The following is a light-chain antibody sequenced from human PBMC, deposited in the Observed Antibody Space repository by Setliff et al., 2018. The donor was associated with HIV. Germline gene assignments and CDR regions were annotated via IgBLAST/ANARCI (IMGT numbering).Light chain of an antibody. CDR3: CSYAGSYLKV. J-gene: IGLJ1*01. Sequence: QSALTQPASVSGSPGQSITISCTGTTSDIGNFNLVSWYQQHPGKAPKLMICEVSKRPSGVSDRFSGSKSANTASLTISGLQAEDEADYYCCSYAGSYLKVFGSGTKVTVL. V-gene: IGLV2-23*02. CDR1: TSDIGNFNL. CDR2: EVS.